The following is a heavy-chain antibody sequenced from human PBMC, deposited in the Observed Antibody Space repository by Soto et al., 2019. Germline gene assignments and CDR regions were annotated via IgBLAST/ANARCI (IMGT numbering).Heavy chain of an antibody. CDR1: GFTFSSYG. V-gene: IGHV3-30*18. J-gene: IGHJ6*02. Sequence: GGSLRLSCAASGFTFSSYGMHWVRQAPGKGLEWVAVISYDGSNKYYADSVKGRFTISRDNSKNTLYLQMNSLRAEDTAVYYCAKGQGITIFGVAGYGMDVWGQGTTVTVSS. CDR3: AKGQGITIFGVAGYGMDV. CDR2: ISYDGSNK. D-gene: IGHD3-3*01.